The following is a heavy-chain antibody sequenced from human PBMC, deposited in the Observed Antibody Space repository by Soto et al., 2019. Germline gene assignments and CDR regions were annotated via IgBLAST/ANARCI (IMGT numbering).Heavy chain of an antibody. CDR3: ATFRGTTVPTFDY. D-gene: IGHD4-17*01. Sequence: EVQLLESGGGLVQPGGSLRLSCAASGFTFSSYAMSWVRQAPGKGLEWVSAISGSGGSTYYADSVKGRFTISRDNSKNTLDLQMNSLRAEDTVVYYCATFRGTTVPTFDYWGQGNLVTVSS. CDR2: ISGSGGST. J-gene: IGHJ4*02. V-gene: IGHV3-23*01. CDR1: GFTFSSYA.